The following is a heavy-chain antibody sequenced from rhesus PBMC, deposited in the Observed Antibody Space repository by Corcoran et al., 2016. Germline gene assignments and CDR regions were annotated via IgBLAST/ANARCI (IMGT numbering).Heavy chain of an antibody. V-gene: IGHV4-80*01. CDR3: ARKYSGSWNRFDV. D-gene: IGHD6-25*01. CDR1: GSSIRSYW. CDR2: INGNCGST. J-gene: IGHJ5-1*01. Sequence: QVQLQESGPGLVKPSETPSLTCAVSGSSIRSYWGSWHRQSPGKGLEWIGEINGNCGSTYYNPSLKSRVTISKDASKNQFSLKVNSVTAADTAVYYCARKYSGSWNRFDVWGPGVLVTVSS.